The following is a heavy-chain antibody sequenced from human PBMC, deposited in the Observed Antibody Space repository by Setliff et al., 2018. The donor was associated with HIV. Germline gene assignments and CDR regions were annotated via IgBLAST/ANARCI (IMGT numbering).Heavy chain of an antibody. J-gene: IGHJ5*02. CDR1: GYRFINYG. D-gene: IGHD1-26*01. CDR3: ARARLQGIVTAVGPRDNCLDP. V-gene: IGHV1-18*01. CDR2: ISAYTGHT. Sequence: VSSVKVSCKASGYRFINYGISWVRQAPGQGTEWMGWISAYTGHTDYAPRLLGRVTMTTDTSTSTAYMELRSLTSDDTAVYYCARARLQGIVTAVGPRDNCLDPWGQGTRVTVS.